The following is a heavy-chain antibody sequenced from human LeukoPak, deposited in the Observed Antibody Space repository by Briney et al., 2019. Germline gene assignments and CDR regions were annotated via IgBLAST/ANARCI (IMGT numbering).Heavy chain of an antibody. Sequence: GGSLRLSCAASGFTFDDYAMHWVRQAPGKGLEWVSGISWNSGSIGYADSVKGRFTISRDNAKNSLYLQMNSLRAEDTALYCCALGASGFDYWGQGTLVTVST. V-gene: IGHV3-9*01. CDR1: GFTFDDYA. J-gene: IGHJ4*02. CDR3: ALGASGFDY. CDR2: ISWNSGSI. D-gene: IGHD3-3*01.